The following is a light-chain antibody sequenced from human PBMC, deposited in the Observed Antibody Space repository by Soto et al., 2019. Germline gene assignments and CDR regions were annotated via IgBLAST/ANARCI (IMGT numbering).Light chain of an antibody. CDR2: AAS. V-gene: IGKV1-39*01. J-gene: IGKJ2*01. Sequence: DIPMTQSPSSLSASVGDRVTIPCRASQRISTYLNWYQQKPGKAPKLLIYAASSLQSGVPSRFSDSGSGTDFTLTISSLQPEDFATYYCQQSYSTPRTFGQGTKVEIK. CDR1: QRISTY. CDR3: QQSYSTPRT.